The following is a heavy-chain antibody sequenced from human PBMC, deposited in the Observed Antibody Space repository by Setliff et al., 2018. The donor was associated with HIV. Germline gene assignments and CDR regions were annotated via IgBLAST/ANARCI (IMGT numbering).Heavy chain of an antibody. CDR2: IRYDGNNQ. V-gene: IGHV3-30*02. Sequence: GSLRLSCAASAFTFNSYAMFWVRQAPGKGLEWVAFIRYDGNNQYYTDSVKGRFTISRDNSRNMLYLQMNSLRAEDTAVYYCANPPLKGHLGVGFDYWGQGTQVTVSS. CDR3: ANPPLKGHLGVGFDY. D-gene: IGHD3-16*01. J-gene: IGHJ4*02. CDR1: AFTFNSYA.